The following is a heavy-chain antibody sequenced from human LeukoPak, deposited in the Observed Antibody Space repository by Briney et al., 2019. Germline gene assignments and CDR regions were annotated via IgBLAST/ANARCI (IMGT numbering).Heavy chain of an antibody. V-gene: IGHV3-7*01. J-gene: IGHJ4*02. D-gene: IGHD6-6*01. Sequence: PGGSLRLSCAASGFTFSSYWMSWVRQAPGKGLEWVANIKQDGSEKYYMDSVKGRFTISRDNAKNSPYLQMNSMRAEDTAVHYCASQPRSMAAGVPSPPSGDYWGQGTRLTVSS. CDR3: ASQPRSMAAGVPSPPSGDY. CDR2: IKQDGSEK. CDR1: GFTFSSYW.